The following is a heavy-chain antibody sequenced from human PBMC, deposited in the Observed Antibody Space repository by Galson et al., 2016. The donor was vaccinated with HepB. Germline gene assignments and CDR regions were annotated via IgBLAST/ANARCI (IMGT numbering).Heavy chain of an antibody. J-gene: IGHJ4*02. CDR1: GFIFNSYS. D-gene: IGHD6-19*01. CDR3: VKGAGTIDY. Sequence: SLRLSCAASGFIFNSYSMNWVRQAPGKGLEWISYISSSSNSMYYADSVKGRFTISRDNAKNSLYLQMNSLRDEDTALYYWVKGAGTIDYWGKGPLVTVSS. V-gene: IGHV3-48*02. CDR2: ISSSSNSM.